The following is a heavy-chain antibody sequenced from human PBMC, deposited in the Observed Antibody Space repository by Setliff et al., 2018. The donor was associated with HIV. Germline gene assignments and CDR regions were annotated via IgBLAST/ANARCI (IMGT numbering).Heavy chain of an antibody. J-gene: IGHJ4*02. CDR2: IYYSGSP. Sequence: SETLSLTCTVSGGSISSYYWSWIRQPPGKGLEWIGYIYYSGSPNYNPSLKSRVTISVDRSQNHFSLKLSSVTAADTAVYYCAREVDYYDSSRYLLLYYFDSWGQGTLVTVSS. CDR3: AREVDYYDSSRYLLLYYFDS. CDR1: GGSISSYY. D-gene: IGHD3-22*01. V-gene: IGHV4-59*01.